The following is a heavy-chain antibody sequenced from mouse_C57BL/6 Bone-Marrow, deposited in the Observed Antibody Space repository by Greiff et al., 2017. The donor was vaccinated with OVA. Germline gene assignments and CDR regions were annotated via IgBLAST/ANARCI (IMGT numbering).Heavy chain of an antibody. CDR3: APTGPRSYYFDY. Sequence: VQLQQSVAELVRPGASVKLSCTASGFNFKNTYMHWVKQRPEQGLEWIGRIDPANGHTKYAPKFQGKATITADTSSNTAYLQHSSRTSEDTAVYYWAPTGPRSYYFDYWGQGTTRTVSS. V-gene: IGHV14-3*01. CDR2: IDPANGHT. J-gene: IGHJ2*01. CDR1: GFNFKNTY. D-gene: IGHD3-1*01.